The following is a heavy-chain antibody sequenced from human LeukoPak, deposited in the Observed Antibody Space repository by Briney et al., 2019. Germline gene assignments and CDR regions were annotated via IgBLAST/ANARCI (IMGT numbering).Heavy chain of an antibody. CDR3: VRGAEGY. CDR2: IKEDGSET. V-gene: IGHV3-7*01. Sequence: GGSLRLSCAASGFTFSDFWMSWVRQAPGKGLEWVANIKEDGSETYYVDSVKGRFTVSRDNAKNSAYLQMNSLRVNDTAVYYCVRGAEGYWGQGTLVTVSS. CDR1: GFTFSDFW. J-gene: IGHJ4*02.